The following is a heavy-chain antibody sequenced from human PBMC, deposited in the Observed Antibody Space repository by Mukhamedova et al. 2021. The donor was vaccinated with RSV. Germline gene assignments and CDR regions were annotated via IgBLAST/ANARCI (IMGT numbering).Heavy chain of an antibody. V-gene: IGHV1-18*01. Sequence: EYMGWFSGYNAKTYYAQKFQGRVTMTTDTSTTTGYMELRSLRSDDTAVYYCARAPPPFYGSGMNWFDPWGQGTLVTVSS. J-gene: IGHJ5*02. D-gene: IGHD3-10*01. CDR3: ARAPPPFYGSGMNWFDP. CDR2: FSGYNAKT.